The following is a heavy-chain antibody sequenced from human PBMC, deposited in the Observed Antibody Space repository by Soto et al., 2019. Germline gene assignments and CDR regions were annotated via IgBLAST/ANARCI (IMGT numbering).Heavy chain of an antibody. Sequence: QVQLQESGPGLVKPSGTLSLTCAVSGGSISSSNWWSWVRQPPGKGLEWIGEIYHSGSTNYNPSLKSRVTISVDKSKNQFSLKLSSVTAADTAVYYCARVRITIFGVVITTYGMDVWGQGTTVTVSS. J-gene: IGHJ6*02. CDR1: GGSISSSNW. V-gene: IGHV4-4*02. CDR3: ARVRITIFGVVITTYGMDV. D-gene: IGHD3-3*01. CDR2: IYHSGST.